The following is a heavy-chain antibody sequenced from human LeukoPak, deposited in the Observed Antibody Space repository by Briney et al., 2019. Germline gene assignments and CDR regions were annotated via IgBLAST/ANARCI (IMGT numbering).Heavy chain of an antibody. CDR2: IYYSGST. J-gene: IGHJ6*03. CDR3: ARTHYYYYMDV. Sequence: SETLSLTRTVSGGSLSSYYWSWIRQPPGKGLEWIGYIYYSGSTNYNPSLKSRVTISVATSKSKLSLNQRSVTAADTAVYYCARTHYYYYMDVWGKGTTVTVSS. CDR1: GGSLSSYY. V-gene: IGHV4-59*01.